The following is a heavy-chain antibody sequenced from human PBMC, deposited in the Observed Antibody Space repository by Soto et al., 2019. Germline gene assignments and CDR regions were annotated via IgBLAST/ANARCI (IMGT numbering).Heavy chain of an antibody. J-gene: IGHJ5*02. Sequence: SETLSLTCFVSGYSITAGGYYWSWIRHHPGKGLEWIGSFYSSGSIIYNPSLRSRVSISGDTSSNQFSMSLTSVTAADTARYYCARMYSSGSGWFHPWGQGTLVTAPQ. CDR2: FYSSGSI. CDR1: GYSITAGGYY. V-gene: IGHV4-31*03. D-gene: IGHD6-19*01. CDR3: ARMYSSGSGWFHP.